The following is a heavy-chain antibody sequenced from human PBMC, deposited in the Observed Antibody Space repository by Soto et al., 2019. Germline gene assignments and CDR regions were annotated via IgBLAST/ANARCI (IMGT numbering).Heavy chain of an antibody. CDR2: FSWNSGNI. D-gene: IGHD3-16*01. V-gene: IGHV3-9*01. CDR1: GFKFDDYA. Sequence: PGGSLRLSCAASGFKFDDYAMHWVRQAPGKGLEWVAGFSWNSGNIGYADSVKGRFTISRDNAKNSLYLQMNSLRPDDTALYYCANDRDPGEKSDGGEYFDHWGQGTLVTVSS. J-gene: IGHJ4*02. CDR3: ANDRDPGEKSDGGEYFDH.